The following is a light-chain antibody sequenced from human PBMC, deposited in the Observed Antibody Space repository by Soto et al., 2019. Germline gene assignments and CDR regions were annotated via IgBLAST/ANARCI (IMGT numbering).Light chain of an antibody. Sequence: EIVMTQSPATLSVSPGERATLSCSASQSVSSNLAWYQQKPGQAPRLLFYGASTRATGIPARFSGSGSGTDFTLTISSLHSEDFAFYYCQQSNNWPYTFGQGTKLEIK. J-gene: IGKJ2*01. CDR2: GAS. CDR1: QSVSSN. V-gene: IGKV3-15*01. CDR3: QQSNNWPYT.